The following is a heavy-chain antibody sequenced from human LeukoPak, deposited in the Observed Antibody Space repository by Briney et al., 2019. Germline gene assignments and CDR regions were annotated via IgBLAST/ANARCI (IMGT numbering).Heavy chain of an antibody. Sequence: GESLKISCKGSGYSFTSYWIGWVRKMPGKGLEWMGIIYPGDSDTRYSPSFQGQVTISADKSISTAYLQWSSLKASDTAMYYCARHSRYDSSGYYFVQDYWGQGTLVTVSS. D-gene: IGHD3-22*01. CDR3: ARHSRYDSSGYYFVQDY. V-gene: IGHV5-51*01. J-gene: IGHJ4*02. CDR2: IYPGDSDT. CDR1: GYSFTSYW.